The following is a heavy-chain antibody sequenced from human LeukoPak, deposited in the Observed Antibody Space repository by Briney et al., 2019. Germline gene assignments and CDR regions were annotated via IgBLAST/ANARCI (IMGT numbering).Heavy chain of an antibody. V-gene: IGHV4-34*01. CDR2: INHSGST. J-gene: IGHJ4*02. CDR1: GGSFSGYY. D-gene: IGHD6-19*01. Sequence: SETLSLTCAVYGGSFSGYYWSWIRQPPGKGLEWIGEINHSGSTNYNPSLKSRVTISVDTSKNQFSLKLSSVTAADTAVYYCARGRVRSSGWYNDYWGQGTLVTVSS. CDR3: ARGRVRSSGWYNDY.